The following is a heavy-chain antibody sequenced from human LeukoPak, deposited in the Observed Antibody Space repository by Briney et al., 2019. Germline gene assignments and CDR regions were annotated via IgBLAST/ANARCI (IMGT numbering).Heavy chain of an antibody. CDR2: MYYTGST. D-gene: IGHD3-3*01. CDR3: TGTYFAFRRGGAFDI. J-gene: IGHJ3*02. CDR1: GGSITSYY. V-gene: IGHV4-59*08. Sequence: SETLSVTCTVSGGSITSYYWSWIRQPPGKGLEWIGYMYYTGSTNYNSSLKSRVTISVDTSKNQFSLKLSSVTAADPAVYDCTGTYFAFRRGGAFDIWGQGTVVTVSS.